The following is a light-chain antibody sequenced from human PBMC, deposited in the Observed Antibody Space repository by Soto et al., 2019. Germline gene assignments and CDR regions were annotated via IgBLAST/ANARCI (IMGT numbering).Light chain of an antibody. CDR1: QRVSNNY. CDR2: GGS. CDR3: QEDGKPPET. V-gene: IGKV3-20*01. Sequence: QTPGTLSLSQGERATLSCRASQRVSNNYLTCYQQKPAQAPRLLIYGGSERATGMPDGCSGGGAGTELTLAISSLQSEDWDVYFRQEDGKPPETFGQGT. J-gene: IGKJ1*01.